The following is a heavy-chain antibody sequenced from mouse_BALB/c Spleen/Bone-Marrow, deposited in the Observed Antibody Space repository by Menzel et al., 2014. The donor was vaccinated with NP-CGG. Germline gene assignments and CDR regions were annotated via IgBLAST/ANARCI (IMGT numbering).Heavy chain of an antibody. V-gene: IGHV14-3*02. D-gene: IGHD2-4*01. Sequence: EVQLQQSGAELVKPGASVKLSCTASGFNIKDTYMHWVKQRPEQGLEWVGRIDPANGNTKYDPKFQGKATITADTSSNTAYLQLSSLTSEDTAVYYCAVYDYEGFAYWGQGTLVTVSA. CDR3: AVYDYEGFAY. CDR1: GFNIKDTY. J-gene: IGHJ3*01. CDR2: IDPANGNT.